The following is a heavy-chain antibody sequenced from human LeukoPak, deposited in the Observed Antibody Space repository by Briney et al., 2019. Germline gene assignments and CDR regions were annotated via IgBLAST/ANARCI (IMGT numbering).Heavy chain of an antibody. CDR2: IYTSGST. J-gene: IGHJ5*02. CDR1: GGSISSYY. Sequence: SETLSLTCTVSGGSISSYYWSWIRQPAGKGLEWIGRIYTSGSTNYNPSLKSRVTMSVDTSKNQFSLKLSSVTAPDTAVYYCARDSCSGGSCYMYNWFDPWGQGTLVTVSS. D-gene: IGHD2-15*01. CDR3: ARDSCSGGSCYMYNWFDP. V-gene: IGHV4-4*07.